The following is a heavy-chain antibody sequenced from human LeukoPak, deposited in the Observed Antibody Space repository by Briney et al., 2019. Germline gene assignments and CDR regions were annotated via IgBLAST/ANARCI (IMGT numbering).Heavy chain of an antibody. CDR3: AKDWYSSGPIDY. CDR2: ISYDGSNK. J-gene: IGHJ4*02. Sequence: GGSLRLSCAASGFTFSSYGMHWVRQAPGKGLEWVVVISYDGSNKYYADSVKGRFTISRDNSKNTLYLQMNSLRAEDTAVYYCAKDWYSSGPIDYWGQGTLVTVSS. CDR1: GFTFSSYG. V-gene: IGHV3-30*18. D-gene: IGHD6-19*01.